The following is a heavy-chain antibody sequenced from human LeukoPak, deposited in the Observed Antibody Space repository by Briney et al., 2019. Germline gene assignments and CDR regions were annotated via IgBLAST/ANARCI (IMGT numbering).Heavy chain of an antibody. CDR1: GFTFSNYA. J-gene: IGHJ3*02. D-gene: IGHD6-19*01. V-gene: IGHV3-30*04. CDR2: ISYDARNK. CDR3: ARSRSGWAFDI. Sequence: PGGSLRLSCAASGFTFSNYAMHWVRQAPGKGLEWVAIISYDARNKNYPDSMKGRFTISRDNSKNTLYLQMNSLRAEDTAVYYCARSRSGWAFDIWGQGTMVTVSS.